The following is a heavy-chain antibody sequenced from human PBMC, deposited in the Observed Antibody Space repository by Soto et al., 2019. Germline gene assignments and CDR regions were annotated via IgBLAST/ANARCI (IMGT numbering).Heavy chain of an antibody. Sequence: SETLSLTCTVSGGSVSSGSYDWSWIRQPPGKGLEWIGYIYYSGSTNYNPSLKSRVTISVDTSKNQFSLKLSSVTAADTAVYYCAREERIQLWTNWFYPWGQGTLVTVSS. CDR3: AREERIQLWTNWFYP. V-gene: IGHV4-61*01. CDR2: IYYSGST. D-gene: IGHD5-18*01. CDR1: GGSVSSGSYD. J-gene: IGHJ5*02.